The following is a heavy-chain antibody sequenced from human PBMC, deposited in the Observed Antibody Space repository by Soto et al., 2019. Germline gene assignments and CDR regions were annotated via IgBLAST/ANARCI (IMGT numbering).Heavy chain of an antibody. Sequence: GGSLRLSCAASGFTFSSYGMHWVRQAPGKGLEWVAVIWYDGSNKYYADSVKGRFTISRDNSKNTLYLQMNSLRAEDTAVYYCARDVIAGIGIFDYWGQGTLVTVSS. CDR3: ARDVIAGIGIFDY. D-gene: IGHD6-13*01. V-gene: IGHV3-33*01. CDR2: IWYDGSNK. J-gene: IGHJ4*02. CDR1: GFTFSSYG.